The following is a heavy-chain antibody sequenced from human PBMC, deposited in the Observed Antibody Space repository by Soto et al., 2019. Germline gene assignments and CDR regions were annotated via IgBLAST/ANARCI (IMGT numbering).Heavy chain of an antibody. CDR1: GDSISSSNW. CDR2: IYHSGST. V-gene: IGHV4-4*02. D-gene: IGHD5-18*01. CDR3: ARVGNSYGHGGYFDY. J-gene: IGHJ4*02. Sequence: SETLSLTCAVSGDSISSSNWWSWVRQPPGKGLEWIGEIYHSGSTNYNSSLKSRVTISVDKFKNQFSLKLNSVTAADTAVYYCARVGNSYGHGGYFDYWGQGTLVTVSS.